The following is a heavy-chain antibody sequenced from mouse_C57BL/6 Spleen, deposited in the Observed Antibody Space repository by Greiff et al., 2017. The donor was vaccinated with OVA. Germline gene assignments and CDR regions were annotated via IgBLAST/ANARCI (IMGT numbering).Heavy chain of an antibody. D-gene: IGHD1-1*01. J-gene: IGHJ4*01. CDR1: GYAFSSSW. CDR2: IYPGDGDT. V-gene: IGHV1-82*01. Sequence: VQLQQSGPELVKPGASVKISCKASGYAFSSSWMNWVKQRPGKGLEWIGRIYPGDGDTNYNGKFKGKATLTADKSSSTAYMQLSSLTSEDSAVYVCARGITTVTSMDYWGQGTSVTVSS. CDR3: ARGITTVTSMDY.